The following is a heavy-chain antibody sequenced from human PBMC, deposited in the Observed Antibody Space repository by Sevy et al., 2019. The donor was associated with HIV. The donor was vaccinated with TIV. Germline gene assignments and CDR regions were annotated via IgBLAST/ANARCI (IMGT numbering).Heavy chain of an antibody. CDR3: SGYSSGLDY. D-gene: IGHD6-19*01. V-gene: IGHV3-7*01. CDR1: GFTFSSYW. Sequence: GGSLRLSCAASGFTFSSYWMSWVRQAPGKGLEWVANIKQDGSEKYYVDSVKGRLTISRDNAKNSLYLQMNSLRAEETAVYYCSGYSSGLDYWGQGILVTVSS. CDR2: IKQDGSEK. J-gene: IGHJ4*02.